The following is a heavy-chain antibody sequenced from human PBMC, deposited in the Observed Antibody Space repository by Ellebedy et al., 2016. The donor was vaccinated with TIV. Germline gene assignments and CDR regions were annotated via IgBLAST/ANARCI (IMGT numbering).Heavy chain of an antibody. CDR1: GGSMSGYY. CDR3: ARGPLRYFDWVYYYHGMDV. V-gene: IGHV4-59*08. D-gene: IGHD3-9*01. J-gene: IGHJ6*02. Sequence: MPSETLSLTCNVSGGSMSGYYWSWIRQPPGQGLEWIGYIYYSGYTEYNPSLKSRVTISLDTSKDQFSLRLSSVTAADTAVYYCARGPLRYFDWVYYYHGMDVWGQGTTVTVSS. CDR2: IYYSGYT.